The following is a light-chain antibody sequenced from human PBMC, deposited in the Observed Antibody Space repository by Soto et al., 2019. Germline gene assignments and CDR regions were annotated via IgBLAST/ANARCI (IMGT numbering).Light chain of an antibody. J-gene: IGLJ1*01. CDR1: SSDVGRYNY. V-gene: IGLV2-14*01. Sequence: QSVLTQPASVSGSPGQSITISCTGTSSDVGRYNYVSWYQQHPGKAPKLMIHDVSNRPSGVSDRFSGSKSGNMASLTISGLQAEDEADYYCSSYTSSSTLYAFGTGTKLTVL. CDR3: SSYTSSSTLYA. CDR2: DVS.